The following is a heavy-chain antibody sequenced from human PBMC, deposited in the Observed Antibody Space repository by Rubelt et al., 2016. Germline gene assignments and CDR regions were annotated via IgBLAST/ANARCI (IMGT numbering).Heavy chain of an antibody. Sequence: EVQLVESGGGLVQPGGSLRLSCAASGFTFSSYSMNWVRQAPGKGLEWVSYISSSSSTIYYADSVKGRFTISRDNAKNSLYLQMNSLRDEDTAVYYCATSPERGYFAMYRNYGMDVWGQGTTVTVSS. CDR3: ATSPERGYFAMYRNYGMDV. J-gene: IGHJ6*02. CDR1: GFTFSSYS. V-gene: IGHV3-48*02. CDR2: ISSSSSTI. D-gene: IGHD5-18*01.